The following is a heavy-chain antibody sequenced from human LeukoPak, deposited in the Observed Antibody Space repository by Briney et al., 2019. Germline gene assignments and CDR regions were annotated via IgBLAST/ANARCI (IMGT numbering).Heavy chain of an antibody. CDR2: ISSNSSYI. J-gene: IGHJ5*02. V-gene: IGHV3-21*01. CDR3: ARGSSNIAARNNCFDP. Sequence: GGSLRLSCVASGFTFSRSDMNWVRQAPGKGLEWASSISSNSSYIYYTDSLKGRFTISRDNAKNSLYLQMNSLRAEDTAVYYCARGSSNIAARNNCFDPWGQGTLVTVSS. D-gene: IGHD6-6*01. CDR1: GFTFSRSD.